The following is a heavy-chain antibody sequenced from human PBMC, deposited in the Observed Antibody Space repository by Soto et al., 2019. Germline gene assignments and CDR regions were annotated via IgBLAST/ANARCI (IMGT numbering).Heavy chain of an antibody. D-gene: IGHD4-17*01. J-gene: IGHJ4*02. CDR2: IWYDGSNK. Sequence: QVQLVESGGGVVQPGRSLRLSCAASGFTFSSYGMHWVRQAPGKGLEWVAVIWYDGSNKYYADSVKGRFTISRDNSKNTLYLQMNSLRAEDTAVYYCAKDYHGDYTFDYWGQGTLVTVSS. CDR3: AKDYHGDYTFDY. V-gene: IGHV3-33*06. CDR1: GFTFSSYG.